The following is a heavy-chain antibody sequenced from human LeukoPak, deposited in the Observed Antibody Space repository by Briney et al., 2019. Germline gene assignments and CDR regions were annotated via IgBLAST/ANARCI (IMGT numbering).Heavy chain of an antibody. CDR1: GGTFSSYA. J-gene: IGHJ4*02. V-gene: IGHV1-69*05. CDR3: ARGDLMATIDY. D-gene: IGHD5-12*01. Sequence: SVKISCKASGGTFSSYAISWVRQAPGQGLEWMGRIIPIFGTANYAQKFQGRVTITTDESTSTAYMELSSLRSEDTAVYYCARGDLMATIDYWGQGTLVTVSS. CDR2: IIPIFGTA.